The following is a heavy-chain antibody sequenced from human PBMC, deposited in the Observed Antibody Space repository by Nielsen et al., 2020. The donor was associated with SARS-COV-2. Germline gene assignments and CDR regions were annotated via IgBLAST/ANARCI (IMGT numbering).Heavy chain of an antibody. CDR3: AADKDKVVPA. CDR1: GGSISSFNW. CDR2: IHYNGNT. J-gene: IGHJ4*02. Sequence: SETLSLTCTVSGGSISSFNWWSWVRQPPGTGLEWIGEIHYNGNTNYSPSLKSRATISLDKSINQFSLKLNSVTAADTAVYYCAADKDKVVPAWGQGTLVTVSS. D-gene: IGHD2-2*01. V-gene: IGHV4-4*02.